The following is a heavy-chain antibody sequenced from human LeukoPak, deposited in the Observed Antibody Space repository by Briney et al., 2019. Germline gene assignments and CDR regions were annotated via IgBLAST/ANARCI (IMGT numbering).Heavy chain of an antibody. Sequence: GGSLRLSRAASGFTISNAWMSWVRQAPGKGLEWDGRIKSKTDGGTTGYAALVKGRFTISRDDSKNTLYLQMNSLKTEDTAVYYCTTGPVVVPAAIAYWGQGTLVTVSS. CDR3: TTGPVVVPAAIAY. CDR2: IKSKTDGGTT. V-gene: IGHV3-15*01. CDR1: GFTISNAW. J-gene: IGHJ4*02. D-gene: IGHD2-2*02.